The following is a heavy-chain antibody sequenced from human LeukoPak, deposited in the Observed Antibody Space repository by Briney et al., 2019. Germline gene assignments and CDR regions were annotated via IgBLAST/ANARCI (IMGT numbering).Heavy chain of an antibody. CDR1: GFMFIGYW. J-gene: IGHJ6*03. CDR3: ARDRDYYGASPKYMDV. Sequence: GWSLRLSCPVSGFMFIGYWRNRVRQARGKGVEWVANIKEDGTKKYYVDSVKDRFTISRDTAKNALYLQMDSLRAEDAAVYYCARDRDYYGASPKYMDVWGKGTTVTVS. CDR2: IKEDGTKK. V-gene: IGHV3-7*01. D-gene: IGHD3-10*01.